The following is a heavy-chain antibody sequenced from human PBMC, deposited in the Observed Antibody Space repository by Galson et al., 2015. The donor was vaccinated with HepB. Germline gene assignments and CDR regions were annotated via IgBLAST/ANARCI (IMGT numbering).Heavy chain of an antibody. J-gene: IGHJ4*02. V-gene: IGHV3-49*04. D-gene: IGHD2-15*01. CDR1: GFTFGDFT. Sequence: SLRLSCATSGFTFGDFTVSWVRQAPGKGLEWVGFIRSKTYGGTIEYAASVKVRFFISRDDSKSIAYLQVNSLKSEDTAVYYCTRETLDCSDGHCYSYYFDYWGQGTLVTVSS. CDR3: TRETLDCSDGHCYSYYFDY. CDR2: IRSKTYGGTI.